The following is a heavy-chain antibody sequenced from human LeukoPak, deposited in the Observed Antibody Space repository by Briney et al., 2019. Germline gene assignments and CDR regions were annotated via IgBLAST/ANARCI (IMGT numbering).Heavy chain of an antibody. CDR3: ARDHRRDGYNHDVGVYYYYYGMDV. J-gene: IGHJ6*02. CDR2: IYSGGST. CDR1: GFTVSSNY. V-gene: IGHV3-66*01. D-gene: IGHD5-24*01. Sequence: GGSLRLSCAASGFTVSSNYMSWVRQAPGKGLEWVSVIYSGGSTYYADSVKGRFTISRDNSKNTLYLQMNSLRAEDTAVYYCARDHRRDGYNHDVGVYYYYYGMDVWGQGTTVTVSS.